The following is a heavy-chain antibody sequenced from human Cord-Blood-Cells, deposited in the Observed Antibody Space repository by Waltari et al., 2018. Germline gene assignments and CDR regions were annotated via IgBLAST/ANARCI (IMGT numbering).Heavy chain of an antibody. V-gene: IGHV4-59*08. D-gene: IGHD3-10*01. Sequence: QVQLQESGPGLVKPSETLSLTCTVSGGSISSYYWSWIRQPPGKGLEWIGYIYYSGSTNYNPSLRSRVTISVDTSKNQCSLKLSSVTAADTAVYYCARQGSGSYDAFDIWGQGTMVTVSS. J-gene: IGHJ3*02. CDR1: GGSISSYY. CDR2: IYYSGST. CDR3: ARQGSGSYDAFDI.